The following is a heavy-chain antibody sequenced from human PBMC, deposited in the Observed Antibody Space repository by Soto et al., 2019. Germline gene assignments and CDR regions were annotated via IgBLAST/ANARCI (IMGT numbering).Heavy chain of an antibody. J-gene: IGHJ5*02. CDR2: MNPNTGGI. CDR1: GYTFTDYF. CDR3: ARVLSWSLYDIDA. D-gene: IGHD3-3*01. Sequence: QVQLVQSGAEVKKPGASVRVSCEASGYTFTDYFIHWVRQAPGQGLEWMGWMNPNTGGINYAQNLQGRVTMTRDTSMSTVYMELRSLRSDDTAVYYCARVLSWSLYDIDAWGQGTLVTVSS. V-gene: IGHV1-2*02.